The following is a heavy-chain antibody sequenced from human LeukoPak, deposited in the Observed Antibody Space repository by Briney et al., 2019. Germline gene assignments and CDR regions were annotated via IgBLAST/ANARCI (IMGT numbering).Heavy chain of an antibody. J-gene: IGHJ4*02. CDR1: GSTFSSYW. Sequence: GGSLRLSCVASGSTFSSYWMHWVRQVPGKGLVWVARISSDGRSTSYAESVKGRFTFSRDNAKNTVYLQMNSLRAEDTAVYYCARDVWGDRDSFFDYWGQGTLVTVSS. CDR2: ISSDGRST. CDR3: ARDVWGDRDSFFDY. D-gene: IGHD2-21*01. V-gene: IGHV3-74*01.